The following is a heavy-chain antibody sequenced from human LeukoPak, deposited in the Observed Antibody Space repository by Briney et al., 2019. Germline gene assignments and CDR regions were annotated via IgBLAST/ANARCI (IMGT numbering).Heavy chain of an antibody. Sequence: ASVKVSCKASGGTFSSYAISWVRQAPGQGLEWMGRIIPILGIANYAQKFQGRVTITADESTSTAYMELSSLRSEDTAVYYCARARGDSYPFDYWGQGTLVTVSS. V-gene: IGHV1-69*04. J-gene: IGHJ4*02. CDR1: GGTFSSYA. CDR3: ARARGDSYPFDY. CDR2: IIPILGIA. D-gene: IGHD2-2*01.